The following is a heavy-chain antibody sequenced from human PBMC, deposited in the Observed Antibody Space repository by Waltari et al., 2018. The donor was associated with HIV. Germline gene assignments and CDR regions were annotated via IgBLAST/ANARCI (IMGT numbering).Heavy chain of an antibody. D-gene: IGHD3-22*01. J-gene: IGHJ4*02. CDR3: VKDLIRNLYDVSGTYFDF. Sequence: QLVESGGGVTQPGRSLRISCAASGFHFGGSSIHWVRQPPGKGLEWVAGISWDGEKTAYAASALGRFVISRDSAKASLYLEMNSLRPEDTALYFCVKDLIRNLYDVSGTYFDFWGQGTPVTVSS. V-gene: IGHV3-9*01. CDR1: GFHFGGSS. CDR2: ISWDGEKT.